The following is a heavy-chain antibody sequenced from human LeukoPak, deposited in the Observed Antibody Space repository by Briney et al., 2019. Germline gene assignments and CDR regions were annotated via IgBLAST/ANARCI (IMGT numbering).Heavy chain of an antibody. V-gene: IGHV1-2*02. Sequence: ASVKVSCKASGYTFTSYYMHWVRQAPGQGLEWMGWINPNSGGTNYAQRFQGRVTMTRDTSISTAYMELSRLRSDDTAVYYCARTDIVVVPAAIPYYFDYWGQGTLVTVSS. CDR2: INPNSGGT. J-gene: IGHJ4*02. CDR1: GYTFTSYY. D-gene: IGHD2-2*01. CDR3: ARTDIVVVPAAIPYYFDY.